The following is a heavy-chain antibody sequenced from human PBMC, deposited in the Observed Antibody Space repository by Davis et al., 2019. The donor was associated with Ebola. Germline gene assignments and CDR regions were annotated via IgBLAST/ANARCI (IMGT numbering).Heavy chain of an antibody. J-gene: IGHJ6*02. V-gene: IGHV3-33*08. CDR1: GFPFSSYG. CDR3: ARTSDYYYGMDV. Sequence: GESLKISCAASGFPFSSYGMHWVRQAPGKGLEWVAVIWYDGSNKYYADSVKGRFTISRDNSKNTLYLQMNSLRAEDTAVYYCARTSDYYYGMDVWGQGTTVTVSS. CDR2: IWYDGSNK.